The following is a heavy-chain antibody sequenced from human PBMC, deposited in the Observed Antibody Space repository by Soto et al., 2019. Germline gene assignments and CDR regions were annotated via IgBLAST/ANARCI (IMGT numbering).Heavy chain of an antibody. D-gene: IGHD3-22*01. V-gene: IGHV3-13*01. CDR2: IGTDDDT. CDR3: ARAYYDNSGYPLGGMDV. Sequence: LRLSCVGFGFTFSTYDMHWVRQHVGKGLEWVSSIGTDDDTYYLDSVRGRFTISREDAKNSLYLQMDSPRAGDTAVYYCARAYYDNSGYPLGGMDVWGQGTMVTVSS. J-gene: IGHJ6*02. CDR1: GFTFSTYD.